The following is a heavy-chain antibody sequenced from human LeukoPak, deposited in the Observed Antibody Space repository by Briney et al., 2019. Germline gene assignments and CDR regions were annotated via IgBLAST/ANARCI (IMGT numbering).Heavy chain of an antibody. Sequence: AASVKVSCKASGYTFTSYGISWVRQAPGQGLEWMGWISAYNGNTNYAQKLQGRVTMTTDTSTSTAYMELRSLRSDDTAVYYCARATDYYDSSGYYFDYWGQGTLVTVSS. D-gene: IGHD3-22*01. CDR2: ISAYNGNT. V-gene: IGHV1-18*01. CDR1: GYTFTSYG. J-gene: IGHJ4*02. CDR3: ARATDYYDSSGYYFDY.